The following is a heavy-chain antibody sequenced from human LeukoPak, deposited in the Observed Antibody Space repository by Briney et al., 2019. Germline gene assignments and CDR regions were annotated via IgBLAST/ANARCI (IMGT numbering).Heavy chain of an antibody. Sequence: GGSLRLSCAASGFTFSTYEMNWFRQAPGKGLEWISYISGSSSIIYYADSVKGRFTISRDNARNSLFLQMNSLRDEDTAVYFCARDRFYAFDIWGQGTVVTVSS. V-gene: IGHV3-48*03. J-gene: IGHJ3*02. CDR1: GFTFSTYE. CDR3: ARDRFYAFDI. CDR2: ISGSSSII.